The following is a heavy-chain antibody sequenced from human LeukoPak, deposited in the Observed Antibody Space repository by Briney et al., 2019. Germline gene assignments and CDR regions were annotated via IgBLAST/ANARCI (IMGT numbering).Heavy chain of an antibody. CDR1: GGSISSSNW. J-gene: IGHJ3*02. Sequence: SETLSLTCAVSGGSISSSNWWSWVRQPPGKGLEWIGEIYHSGNSYYNPSLKSRVTISVDTSKNQFSLKLSSVTAADTAVYYCARHHEPRSIRAFDIWGQGTMVTVSS. CDR2: IYHSGNS. CDR3: ARHHEPRSIRAFDI. V-gene: IGHV4-4*02.